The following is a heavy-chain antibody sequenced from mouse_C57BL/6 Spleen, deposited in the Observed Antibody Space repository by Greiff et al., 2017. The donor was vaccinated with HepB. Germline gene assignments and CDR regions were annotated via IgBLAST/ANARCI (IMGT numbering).Heavy chain of an antibody. CDR1: GFTFSSYA. J-gene: IGHJ4*01. Sequence: EVKLVESGGGLVKPGGSLKLSCAASGFTFSSYAMSWVRQTPEKRLEWVATISDGGSYTYYPDNVKGRFTISRDNAKNNLYLQMSQLKSEDTAMYYCASDHGASSSYDYAMDYWGQGTSVTVSS. V-gene: IGHV5-4*03. CDR2: ISDGGSYT. D-gene: IGHD3-2*02. CDR3: ASDHGASSSYDYAMDY.